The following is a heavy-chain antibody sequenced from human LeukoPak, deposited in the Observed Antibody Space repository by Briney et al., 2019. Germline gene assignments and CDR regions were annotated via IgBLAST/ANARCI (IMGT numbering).Heavy chain of an antibody. V-gene: IGHV4-38-2*01. J-gene: IGHJ6*03. D-gene: IGHD6-13*01. CDR1: GYSISSGYY. Sequence: SETLSLTCAVSGYSISSGYYWIWIRQPPGKGLEWIGSLYHSDSIYYNPSLESRVTMSVDTSKNQFSLKLSFVTAADTAVYYCARQHDSYHYYYVDVWGTGTTVTVSS. CDR2: LYHSDSI. CDR3: ARQHDSYHYYYVDV.